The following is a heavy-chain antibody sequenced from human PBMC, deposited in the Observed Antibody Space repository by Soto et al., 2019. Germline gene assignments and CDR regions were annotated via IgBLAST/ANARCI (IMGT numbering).Heavy chain of an antibody. V-gene: IGHV3-30*18. CDR2: ISYDGSNK. D-gene: IGHD6-13*01. J-gene: IGHJ5*02. CDR3: AKDLETAAAKRQLSWFDP. CDR1: GFTFSSYG. Sequence: QVQLVESGGGVVQPGRSLRLSCAASGFTFSSYGMHWVRQAPGKGLEWVAVISYDGSNKYYADSVKGRFTISRDNSKNTLYLQMNSLRAEDTAVYYCAKDLETAAAKRQLSWFDPWGQGTLVTVSS.